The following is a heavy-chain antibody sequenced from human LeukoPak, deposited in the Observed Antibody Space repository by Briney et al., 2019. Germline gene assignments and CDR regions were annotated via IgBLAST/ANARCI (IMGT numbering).Heavy chain of an antibody. CDR3: ARVGGSSWLSGWFDP. CDR2: INAGNGNT. D-gene: IGHD6-13*01. J-gene: IGHJ5*02. CDR1: GYTFTSYA. Sequence: VASVKVSCKASGYTFTSYAMHWVRQAPGQRLEWMGWINAGNGNTKYSQKFQGRVTITRDTSASTAYMELSSLRSEDTAVYYCARVGGSSWLSGWFDPWGQGTLVTVSS. V-gene: IGHV1-3*01.